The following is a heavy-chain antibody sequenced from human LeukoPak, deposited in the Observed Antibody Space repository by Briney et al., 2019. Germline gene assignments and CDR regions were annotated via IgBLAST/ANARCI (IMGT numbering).Heavy chain of an antibody. CDR2: IYYTGST. D-gene: IGHD6-6*01. CDR3: ARGGGSSPSY. V-gene: IGHV4-59*08. Sequence: SETLSLTCSVSGGSINNYWWNWIRQPPGKGLEWIGYIYYTGSTSYNPSLESRVTISVDTSKNQFSLNLNSVTAADTAVYYCARGGGSSPSYWGQGTLVTVSS. J-gene: IGHJ4*02. CDR1: GGSINNYW.